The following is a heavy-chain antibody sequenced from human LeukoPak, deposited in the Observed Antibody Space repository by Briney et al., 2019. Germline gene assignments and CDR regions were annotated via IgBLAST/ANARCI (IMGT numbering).Heavy chain of an antibody. CDR1: GGSISSYY. D-gene: IGHD2-15*01. V-gene: IGHV4-59*01. Sequence: SETLSLTCTVSGGSISSYYWSWIRQPPGKGLEWIGYIYYSGSTNYNPSLKSRVTISVDTSKNQFSLKLSSVTAADTAVYYCAGQTFGYCSGGSCYSGDYFDYWGQGTLVTVSS. J-gene: IGHJ4*02. CDR3: AGQTFGYCSGGSCYSGDYFDY. CDR2: IYYSGST.